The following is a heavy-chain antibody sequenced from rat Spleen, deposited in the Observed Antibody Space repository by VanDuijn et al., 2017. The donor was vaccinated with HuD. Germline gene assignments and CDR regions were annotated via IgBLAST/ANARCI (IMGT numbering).Heavy chain of an antibody. CDR2: MTYNGDT. CDR1: GFPLTAYH. V-gene: IGHV2-63*01. CDR3: TIHPRY. J-gene: IGHJ2*01. Sequence: QVQLKESGPGLVQPSQTLSLTCTVSGFPLTAYHVHWVRQPPGKGLEWMGRMTYNGDTSYNSALISRLSISRDTSKNQVFLKMNSLQTDDTGTYYCTIHPRYWSQGVMVTVSS. D-gene: IGHD3-1*01.